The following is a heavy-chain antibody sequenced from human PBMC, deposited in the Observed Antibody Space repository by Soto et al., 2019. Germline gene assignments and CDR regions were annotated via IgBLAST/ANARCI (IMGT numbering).Heavy chain of an antibody. CDR3: ARDLRDYYDSSGYLGCYYYGMDV. Sequence: GGSLRLSCAASGFTFSSYWMSWVRQAPGKGLEWVANIKQDGSEKYYVDSVKGRFTISRDNAKNSLYLQMNSLRAEDTAVYYCARDLRDYYDSSGYLGCYYYGMDVWGQGTTVTVSS. CDR1: GFTFSSYW. CDR2: IKQDGSEK. V-gene: IGHV3-7*03. D-gene: IGHD3-22*01. J-gene: IGHJ6*02.